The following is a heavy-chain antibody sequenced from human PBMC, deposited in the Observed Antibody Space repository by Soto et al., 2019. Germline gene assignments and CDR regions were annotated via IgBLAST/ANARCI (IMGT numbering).Heavy chain of an antibody. Sequence: ASVKGSCKASGYTFTDYYMHWVRQAPGQGLEWMGWINPNSGATSYAQRFQGRVTMTRDTSISTAYMELSRLTSDDTAVYYCAREGGDIVQMVYALPWYWGQGTLVTVSS. J-gene: IGHJ4*02. CDR1: GYTFTDYY. CDR3: AREGGDIVQMVYALPWY. CDR2: INPNSGAT. D-gene: IGHD2-8*01. V-gene: IGHV1-2*02.